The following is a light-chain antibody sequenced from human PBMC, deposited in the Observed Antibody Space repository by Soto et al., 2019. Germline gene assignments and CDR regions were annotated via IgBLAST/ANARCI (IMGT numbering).Light chain of an antibody. V-gene: IGKV3-15*01. J-gene: IGKJ1*01. CDR2: GAS. CDR1: QSVSSS. Sequence: EIVITQTPATLSVSPGERATLSCRASQSVSSSLAWYQQKPGQAPRFIIYGASTRATGIPARFSGSGSGTEFTLTISSLQSEDFAVYYCQQYNNWPRTFGQGTKVEIK. CDR3: QQYNNWPRT.